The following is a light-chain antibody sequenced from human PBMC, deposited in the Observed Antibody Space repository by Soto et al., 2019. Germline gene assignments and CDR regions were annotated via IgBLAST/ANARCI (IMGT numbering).Light chain of an antibody. Sequence: MTQSPATLSASAGERATLSFRASQSITSWLAWYQQKPGQAPRLLIYGASTMQSGIPSRFSGSGGGTDFTLTISSLEPDDSATYYCQQYCITPITFGQGTRLEIK. CDR3: QQYCITPIT. CDR2: GAS. J-gene: IGKJ5*01. CDR1: QSITSW. V-gene: IGKV3D-15*01.